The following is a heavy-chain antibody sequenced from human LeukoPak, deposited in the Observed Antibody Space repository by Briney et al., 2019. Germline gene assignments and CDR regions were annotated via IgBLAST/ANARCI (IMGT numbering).Heavy chain of an antibody. CDR2: ISSSSSYI. J-gene: IGHJ5*02. V-gene: IGHV3-21*01. CDR1: GFTFSSYE. Sequence: GGSLRLSCAASGFTFSSYEMNWVRQAPGKGLEWVSSISSSSSYIYYADSVKGRFTISRDNAKNSLYLHMNSLRAEDTAVYYCARVVTPRYCSTPSCYWKGWFDPWGQGTLVTVSS. CDR3: ARVVTPRYCSTPSCYWKGWFDP. D-gene: IGHD2-2*01.